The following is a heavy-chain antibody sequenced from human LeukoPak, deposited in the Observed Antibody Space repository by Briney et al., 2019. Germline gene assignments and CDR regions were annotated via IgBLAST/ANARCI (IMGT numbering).Heavy chain of an antibody. J-gene: IGHJ4*02. CDR2: IDPNSGDT. CDR1: GYTFTDYY. V-gene: IGHV1-2*02. Sequence: VSVQVSRKASGYTFTDYYMHWVREAPAQGLEWMGWIDPNSGDTNYAQKLQGRVTMTRDTSISTAYMELSRLRSDDTAMYYCARVHYYGDYSNDYSGQGALVTVSS. D-gene: IGHD4-17*01. CDR3: ARVHYYGDYSNDY.